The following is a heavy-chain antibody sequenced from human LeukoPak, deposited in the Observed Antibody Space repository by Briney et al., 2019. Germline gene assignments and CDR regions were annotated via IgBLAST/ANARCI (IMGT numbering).Heavy chain of an antibody. V-gene: IGHV3-64*01. D-gene: IGHD1-26*01. Sequence: PGGSLRLSCAASGFTFSSYSMHWVRQAPGKALEFVSAISSNGGVTYYANSVKGRFTTSRDNSKNTLYLQMGSLRVEDMAVYYCATLGRVGAPARGQGTLVTVSS. CDR1: GFTFSSYS. J-gene: IGHJ4*02. CDR3: ATLGRVGAPA. CDR2: ISSNGGVT.